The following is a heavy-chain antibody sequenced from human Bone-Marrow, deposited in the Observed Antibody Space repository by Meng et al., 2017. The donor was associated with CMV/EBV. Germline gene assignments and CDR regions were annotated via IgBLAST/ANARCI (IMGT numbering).Heavy chain of an antibody. Sequence: SVKVSCKASGGTFSSYAISWVRQAPGQGLEWMGGIIPIFGTANYAQKFQGRVTITTDDSTSTAYMELSSLRSEDTAVYYCARDLGDYYYGMDVWGQGTTVTVSS. CDR1: GGTFSSYA. V-gene: IGHV1-69*05. J-gene: IGHJ6*02. CDR2: IIPIFGTA. D-gene: IGHD7-27*01. CDR3: ARDLGDYYYGMDV.